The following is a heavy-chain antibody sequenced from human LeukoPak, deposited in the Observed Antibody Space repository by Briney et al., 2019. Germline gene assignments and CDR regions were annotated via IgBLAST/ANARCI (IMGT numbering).Heavy chain of an antibody. CDR3: ARATGSGWSYYYYYYMDV. D-gene: IGHD6-19*01. CDR1: GVSFSGYY. V-gene: IGHV4-34*01. CDR2: INHSGST. Sequence: SETLSLTCAVYGVSFSGYYWSWIRQPPGKGLERIGEINHSGSTNYNPSLKSRVTISVDTSKNQFSLKLSSVTAADTAVYYCARATGSGWSYYYYYYMDVWGKGTTVTVSS. J-gene: IGHJ6*03.